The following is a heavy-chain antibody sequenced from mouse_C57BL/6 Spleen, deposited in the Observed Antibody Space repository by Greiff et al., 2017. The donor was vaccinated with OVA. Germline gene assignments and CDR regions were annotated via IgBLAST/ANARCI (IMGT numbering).Heavy chain of an antibody. J-gene: IGHJ4*01. Sequence: QVQLQQPGAELVMPGASVKLSCKASGYTFTSYWMHWVKQRTGQGLEWIGEIDPSDSYTNYNQKFKGKSTLTVDKSSSTAYMQLSSLTSEDSAVYYCARGAQATVYYAMDYWGQGTSVTVSS. CDR1: GYTFTSYW. D-gene: IGHD3-2*02. CDR3: ARGAQATVYYAMDY. V-gene: IGHV1-69*01. CDR2: IDPSDSYT.